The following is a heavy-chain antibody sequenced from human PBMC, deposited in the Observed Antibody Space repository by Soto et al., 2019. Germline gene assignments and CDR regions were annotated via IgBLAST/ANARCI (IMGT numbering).Heavy chain of an antibody. CDR1: GYTFTSYG. D-gene: IGHD3-16*02. V-gene: IGHV1-18*01. Sequence: ASVKVSCKASGYTFTSYGISWVRQAPGQGLEWMGWISAYNGNTNYAQKLQGRVTMTTDTSTSTAYMELRSLRSDDTAVYYCARNGYYDFVWGSYRFNWFAPRGQGTLVTVSS. CDR3: ARNGYYDFVWGSYRFNWFAP. J-gene: IGHJ5*02. CDR2: ISAYNGNT.